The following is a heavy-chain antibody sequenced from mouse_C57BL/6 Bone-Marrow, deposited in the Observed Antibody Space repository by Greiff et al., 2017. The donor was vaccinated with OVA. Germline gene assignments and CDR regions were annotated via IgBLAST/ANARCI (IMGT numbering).Heavy chain of an antibody. V-gene: IGHV1-42*01. J-gene: IGHJ1*03. Sequence: EVKLMESGPELVKPGASVKISCKASGYSFTGYYMNWVKQSPEKSLEWIGEINPSTGGTTYNQKFKAKATLTVDKSSSTAYMQLKSLTSEDSAVYYCARVSTVVVPTHWYFDVWGTGTTVTVSS. D-gene: IGHD1-1*01. CDR3: ARVSTVVVPTHWYFDV. CDR1: GYSFTGYY. CDR2: INPSTGGT.